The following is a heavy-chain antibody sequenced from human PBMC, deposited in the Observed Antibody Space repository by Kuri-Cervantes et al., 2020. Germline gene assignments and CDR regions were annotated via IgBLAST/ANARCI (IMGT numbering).Heavy chain of an antibody. J-gene: IGHJ3*02. CDR3: AREFPGTAVAGTEGALDI. V-gene: IGHV3-48*04. CDR2: ISGSDNTI. D-gene: IGHD6-19*01. CDR1: GFTFSSYS. Sequence: AESLRLSCAASGFTFSSYSMNWVRQAPGKGLEWVSYISGSDNTISYADSVKGRFTISRDNAKNSLYLQMHNLRAEDTAVYYCAREFPGTAVAGTEGALDIWGQGTKVTVSS.